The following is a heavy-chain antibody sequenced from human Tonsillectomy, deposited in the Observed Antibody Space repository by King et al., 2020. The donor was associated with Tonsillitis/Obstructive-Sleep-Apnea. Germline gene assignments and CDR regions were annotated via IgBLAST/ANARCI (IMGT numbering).Heavy chain of an antibody. CDR3: AKDTRRFLTPYMDV. V-gene: IGHV3-9*01. J-gene: IGHJ6*03. Sequence: VQLVESGGALVQPGRSLRLSCAASGFTFDDYAMHWVRQAPGKGLEWGSGITWNSGDIGYADPVKGRLTISRDNAKNSLYLQMNSLRAEDTALYYCAKDTRRFLTPYMDVWGKGTTVTVSS. D-gene: IGHD3-3*01. CDR2: ITWNSGDI. CDR1: GFTFDDYA.